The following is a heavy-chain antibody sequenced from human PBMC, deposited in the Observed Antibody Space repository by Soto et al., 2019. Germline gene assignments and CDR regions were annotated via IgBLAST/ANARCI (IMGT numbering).Heavy chain of an antibody. V-gene: IGHV3-74*01. CDR1: GFTFSSYW. Sequence: EVQLVESGGGLVQPGGSLRLSCAASGFTFSSYWMHWVRQAPGKGLVWVSRVNPDGSDTSYANSVTGRCTIARDNAMNALYVPRISLRPEDPAVYYCARVAVGSYYFDYWGQGTLLTVS. J-gene: IGHJ4*02. CDR3: ARVAVGSYYFDY. D-gene: IGHD6-13*01. CDR2: VNPDGSDT.